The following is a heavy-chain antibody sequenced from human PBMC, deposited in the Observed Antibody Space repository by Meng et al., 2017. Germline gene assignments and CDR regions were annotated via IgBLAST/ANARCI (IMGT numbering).Heavy chain of an antibody. CDR1: GYTFTSYA. J-gene: IGHJ4*02. CDR2: MNPNSGNT. V-gene: IGHV1-8*03. Sequence: ASVKVSCKASGYTFTSYAINWVRQATGQGLEWMGWMNPNSGNTGYAQKFQGRVTITRNNSISTAYMELSSLRSEDTAVYYCARSYYYGSGSYYNVRNFDYWGQGTLVTVSS. CDR3: ARSYYYGSGSYYNVRNFDY. D-gene: IGHD3-10*01.